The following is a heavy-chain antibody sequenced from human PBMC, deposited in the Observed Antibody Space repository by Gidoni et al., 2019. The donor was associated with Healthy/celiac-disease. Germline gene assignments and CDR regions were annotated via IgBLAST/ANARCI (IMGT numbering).Heavy chain of an antibody. V-gene: IGHV3-23*01. D-gene: IGHD3-10*01. CDR1: GFTFSSYA. J-gene: IGHJ3*02. Sequence: EVQLLESGGGLVQPGGSLRLSCAASGFTFSSYAMSWVRQAPGKGLEWVSAISGSGGSTYYADSVKGRFTISRDNSKNTLYLQMNSLRAEDTAVYYCAKSILLWFGELFPAFDIWGQGTMVTVSS. CDR3: AKSILLWFGELFPAFDI. CDR2: ISGSGGST.